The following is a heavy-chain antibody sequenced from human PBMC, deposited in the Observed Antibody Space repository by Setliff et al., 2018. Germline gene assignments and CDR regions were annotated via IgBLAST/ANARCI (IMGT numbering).Heavy chain of an antibody. CDR1: GYTFAKYG. D-gene: IGHD3-22*01. V-gene: IGHV1-18*01. CDR2: ITIYNGNT. Sequence: ASVKVSCKAFGYTFAKYGTSWVRQAPGQGLVWMGWITIYNGNTNYAQKFQDRVSMTTDASTGTAYMELSSLTSDDTAVYYCARDRISRYYDSGAHAFDIWGQGTMVTVSS. J-gene: IGHJ3*02. CDR3: ARDRISRYYDSGAHAFDI.